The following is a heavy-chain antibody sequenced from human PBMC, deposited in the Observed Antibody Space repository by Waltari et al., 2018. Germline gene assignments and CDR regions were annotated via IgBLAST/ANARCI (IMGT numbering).Heavy chain of an antibody. J-gene: IGHJ4*02. CDR1: GFTFNFYA. V-gene: IGHV3-23*01. CDR3: AKDGGGFWSGYPGSYYYDN. Sequence: EVQLLESGGGLVQPGGSLRLSCAASGFTFNFYAMSWVRQAPGKGLEGVSSRSGSSARMYYADSVKGRFTISRDNSRNTLYLQLNSLRAEDTAVYYCAKDGGGFWSGYPGSYYYDNWGEGTLVTVSS. CDR2: RSGSSARM. D-gene: IGHD3-3*01.